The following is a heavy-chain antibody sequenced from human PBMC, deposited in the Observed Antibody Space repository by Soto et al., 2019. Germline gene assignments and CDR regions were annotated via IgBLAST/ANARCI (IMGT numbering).Heavy chain of an antibody. CDR1: GGTFSSYA. CDR2: IIPIYGTT. V-gene: IGHV1-69*13. D-gene: IGHD2-15*01. J-gene: IGHJ5*02. Sequence: SVKVSCKASGGTFSSYAISWVRRAPGQGLEWMGGIIPIYGTTNYAQKFQDRVTITADESTSTAYMELSSLTSEDTAVYFCARDLGGCSVGSCRYNWFDPWGQGTLVTVSS. CDR3: ARDLGGCSVGSCRYNWFDP.